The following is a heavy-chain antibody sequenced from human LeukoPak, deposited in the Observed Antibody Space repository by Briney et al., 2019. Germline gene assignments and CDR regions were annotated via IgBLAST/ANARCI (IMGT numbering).Heavy chain of an antibody. CDR2: IKHDGTEK. CDR1: GFTFSSYW. D-gene: IGHD5-12*01. V-gene: IGHV3-7*01. J-gene: IGHJ4*02. Sequence: TGGSLRLSSADSGFTFSSYWMNWVRQAPGEGLEWVATIKHDGTEKYYADFVKGRFTISRDNAKNSLFLQMDSLRAEDTAVYYCARDAGHSGYDLLDYWGQGTLVTVSS. CDR3: ARDAGHSGYDLLDY.